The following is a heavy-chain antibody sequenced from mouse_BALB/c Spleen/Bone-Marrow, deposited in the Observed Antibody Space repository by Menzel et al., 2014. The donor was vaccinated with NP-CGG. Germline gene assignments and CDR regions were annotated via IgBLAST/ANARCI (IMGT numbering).Heavy chain of an antibody. V-gene: IGHV4-1*02. J-gene: IGHJ2*01. CDR1: GFDFSRYW. D-gene: IGHD2-1*01. CDR3: ARGNYYGHLDY. CDR2: INPDSRTI. Sequence: DVQLVESGGGLVQPGGSLKLSCAASGFDFSRYWMSWVRQAPGKGLQWIGEINPDSRTINYTPSLKDKFIISRDNAKNTLYLQMSKVGSEDTALYYCARGNYYGHLDYWGQGTTLTVSS.